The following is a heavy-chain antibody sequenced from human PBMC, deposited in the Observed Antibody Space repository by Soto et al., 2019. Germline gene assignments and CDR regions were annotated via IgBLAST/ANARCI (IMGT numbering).Heavy chain of an antibody. D-gene: IGHD6-6*01. CDR3: ASSSSY. V-gene: IGHV3-74*01. Sequence: PGWSLRLSCASSVFTSISYWMHWVRQAPGKGLVWVSRINSDGSSTSYADSVKGRFTISRDNAKNTLYLQMNSLRAEDTAVYYCASSSSYWGQGTLVTVSS. CDR1: VFTSISYW. J-gene: IGHJ4*02. CDR2: INSDGSST.